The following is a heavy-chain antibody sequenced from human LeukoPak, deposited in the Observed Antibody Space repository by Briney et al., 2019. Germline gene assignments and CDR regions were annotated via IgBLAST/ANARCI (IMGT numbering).Heavy chain of an antibody. J-gene: IGHJ6*03. CDR3: ARHRGSVFKGYMDV. Sequence: PGTSLRLSCAASGFTLGNHGMHWVRQAPGKGLEWVAIIYSDGVNKYCADSMKGRFTISRDTSKNTLFLEMEGLRTEDTAVYYCARHRGSVFKGYMDVWGKGTTVTVSS. CDR1: GFTLGNHG. V-gene: IGHV3-33*01. CDR2: IYSDGVNK. D-gene: IGHD2-8*01.